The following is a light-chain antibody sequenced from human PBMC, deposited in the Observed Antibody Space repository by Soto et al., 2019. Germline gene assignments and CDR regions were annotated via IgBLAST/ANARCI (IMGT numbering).Light chain of an antibody. CDR2: DAS. Sequence: DIQMTQSPSSLSGSLVHARTITCQASQDISHYLNWYQQRPGKALKLLIYDASNLHPGVPSRFRGSGSGTEFSFNITSLQPEDVATYYCQQYDDLPITFGQGTRLEIK. CDR1: QDISHY. J-gene: IGKJ5*01. V-gene: IGKV1-33*01. CDR3: QQYDDLPIT.